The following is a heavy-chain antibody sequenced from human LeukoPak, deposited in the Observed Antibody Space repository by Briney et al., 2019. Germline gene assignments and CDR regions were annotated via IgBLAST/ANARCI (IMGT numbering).Heavy chain of an antibody. Sequence: GASVKVSCKASGYTFTDYYMHWVQQAPGKGLEWMGRVDPEDGETIYAEKFQGRVTITADTSTDTAYMELSSLRSEDTAVYYCATALMIVSPRDLWGQGTLVTVSS. CDR3: ATALMIVSPRDL. J-gene: IGHJ4*02. V-gene: IGHV1-69-2*01. CDR1: GYTFTDYY. D-gene: IGHD3-22*01. CDR2: VDPEDGET.